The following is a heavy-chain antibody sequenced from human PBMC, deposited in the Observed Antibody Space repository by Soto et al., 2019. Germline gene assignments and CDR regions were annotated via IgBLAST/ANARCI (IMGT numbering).Heavy chain of an antibody. CDR3: VRDFEGSYGYGPFDY. D-gene: IGHD5-18*01. V-gene: IGHV3-7*03. CDR1: ELTFFSSW. CDR2: IKQDGSEN. J-gene: IGHJ4*02. Sequence: GGSLGPSWAASELTFFSSWMTWVRKPPGKGLEWVANIKQDGSENYYVDSVRGRFTISRDNAKNSLYLQMNSLRAEDTAVYYCVRDFEGSYGYGPFDYWGQGTLVTVSS.